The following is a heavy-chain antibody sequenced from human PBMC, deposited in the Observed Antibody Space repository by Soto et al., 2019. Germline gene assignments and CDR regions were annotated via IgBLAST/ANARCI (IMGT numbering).Heavy chain of an antibody. CDR1: GYTFISYD. CDR3: ARNLYSSSLDY. J-gene: IGHJ4*02. Sequence: QVHLVQSGAEVMKPGASVKVSCKASGYTFISYDITWVRQAPGQGLEWMGWISGYNGNTNYEQKLHGRVTMTTDTSTSTDYMELRSLRSDDTAVYYCARNLYSSSLDYWGQGTLVTVSS. D-gene: IGHD6-13*01. V-gene: IGHV1-18*01. CDR2: ISGYNGNT.